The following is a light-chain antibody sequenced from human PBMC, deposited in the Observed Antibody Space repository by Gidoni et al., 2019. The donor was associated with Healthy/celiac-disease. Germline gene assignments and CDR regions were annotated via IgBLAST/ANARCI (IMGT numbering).Light chain of an antibody. J-gene: IGKJ1*01. CDR1: QGISSY. Sequence: LQLPQSPSFLSASVGDRVTITCRASQGISSYLAWYQQKPGKAPKLLIYAASTVQSGVPSRFRGSGSGKEFTLTSSSLQPEDFATYYWQQLNSYPRTFGQGTKVEIK. CDR3: QQLNSYPRT. V-gene: IGKV1-9*01. CDR2: AAS.